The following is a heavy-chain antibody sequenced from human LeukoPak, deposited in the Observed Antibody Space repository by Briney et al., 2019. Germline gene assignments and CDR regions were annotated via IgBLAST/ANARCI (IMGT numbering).Heavy chain of an antibody. J-gene: IGHJ4*02. D-gene: IGHD6-19*01. V-gene: IGHV3-73*01. Sequence: GGSLTLSCAASGFTFSGSAMHWVRQASGKGLEWVGRIRSKANSYATAHAASVKGRFTISRDDSKNTAYLQMNSLKTEDTAVYYCTRHGGSGWYRPNSGPFDYWGQGTLVTVSS. CDR3: TRHGGSGWYRPNSGPFDY. CDR1: GFTFSGSA. CDR2: IRSKANSYAT.